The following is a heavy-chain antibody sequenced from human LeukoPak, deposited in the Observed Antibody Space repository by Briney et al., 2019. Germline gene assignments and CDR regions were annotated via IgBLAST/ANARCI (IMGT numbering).Heavy chain of an antibody. CDR2: ISSSSSYI. V-gene: IGHV3-21*01. CDR1: GFTFSSYS. CDR3: ARDGSGGRHYYYGMDV. D-gene: IGHD2-15*01. J-gene: IGHJ6*02. Sequence: GGSLRLSCAASGFTFSSYSMNWVRQAPGKGLEWVSSISSSSSYIYYAGSVKGRFTISRDNAKNSLYLQMNSLRAEDTAVYYCARDGSGGRHYYYGMDVWGQGTTVTVSS.